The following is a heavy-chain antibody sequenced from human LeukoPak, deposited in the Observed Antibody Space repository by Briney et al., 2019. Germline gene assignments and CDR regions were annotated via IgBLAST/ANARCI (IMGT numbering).Heavy chain of an antibody. CDR3: ARGPIGSGHDFDS. J-gene: IGHJ4*01. V-gene: IGHV4-34*01. D-gene: IGHD6-19*01. Sequence: SETLSLTCTVYGESLGDYEWSWIRQPPGGRLEWLGQVNPSAFATYNPSLKRPVTISRDTSKNQISLTVTSVIAADTGVYYCARGPIGSGHDFDSWGQGSLVTVSS. CDR1: GESLGDYE. CDR2: VNPSAFA.